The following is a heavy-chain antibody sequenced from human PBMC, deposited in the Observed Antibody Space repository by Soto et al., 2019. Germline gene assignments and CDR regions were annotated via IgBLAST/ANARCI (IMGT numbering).Heavy chain of an antibody. D-gene: IGHD3-10*01. CDR2: VQSDGTTT. CDR3: ARGDRGGFDL. Sequence: EVQLVESGGGLVQPGESLRLSCAASGFTFDYYWMHWVRQAPGKGLVWVSRVQSDGTTTTYADSVKGRFTISRDKARNTVSLQMSSLRAEDTAIYYCARGDRGGFDLWGHGTVVTVSS. V-gene: IGHV3-74*01. CDR1: GFTFDYYW. J-gene: IGHJ3*01.